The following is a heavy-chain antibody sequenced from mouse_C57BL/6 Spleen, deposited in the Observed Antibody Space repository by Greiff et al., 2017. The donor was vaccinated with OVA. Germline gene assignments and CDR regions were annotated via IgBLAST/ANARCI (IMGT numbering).Heavy chain of an antibody. Sequence: EVQVVESGGDLVKPGGSLKLSCAASGFTFSSYGMSWVRQTPDKRLEWVATISSGGSYTYYPDSVKGRFTISRDNAKNTLYLQMSSLKSEDTAMYYCARKRDGYDGDYAMDYWGQGTSVTVSS. D-gene: IGHD2-2*01. CDR1: GFTFSSYG. J-gene: IGHJ4*01. CDR3: ARKRDGYDGDYAMDY. CDR2: ISSGGSYT. V-gene: IGHV5-6*01.